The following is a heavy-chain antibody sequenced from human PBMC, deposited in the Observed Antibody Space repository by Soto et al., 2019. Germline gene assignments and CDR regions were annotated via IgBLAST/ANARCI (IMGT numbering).Heavy chain of an antibody. J-gene: IGHJ6*02. CDR1: GFTFSSYA. Sequence: GGSLRLSCAASGFTFSSYAMSWVRQAPGKGLEWVSAISGSGGSTYYADSVKGRFTVSRDNSKNTLYLQMNSLRAEDTAVYYCAKGVAALDYYYGMDVWGQGTTVTVSS. CDR3: AKGVAALDYYYGMDV. CDR2: ISGSGGST. V-gene: IGHV3-23*01. D-gene: IGHD6-25*01.